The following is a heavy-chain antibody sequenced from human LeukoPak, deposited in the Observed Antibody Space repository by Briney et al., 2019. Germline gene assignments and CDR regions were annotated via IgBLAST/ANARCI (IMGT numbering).Heavy chain of an antibody. V-gene: IGHV3-21*01. J-gene: IGHJ3*02. CDR2: ISSSGYI. CDR3: ARDSSGWSRDI. D-gene: IGHD6-19*01. CDR1: GFTFSIYS. Sequence: GGSLRLPCAASGFTFSIYSMSWVRQAPGKGLEWVSSISSSGYILYADSVKGRSTISRDNAKNSLYLQMNSLRAEDPAVYYCARDSSGWSRDIWGQGTMVTVSS.